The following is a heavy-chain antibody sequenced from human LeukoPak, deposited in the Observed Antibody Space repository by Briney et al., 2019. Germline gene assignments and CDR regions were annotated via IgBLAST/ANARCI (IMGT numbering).Heavy chain of an antibody. CDR2: IYYSGST. CDR1: GGSISSYY. Sequence: SETLSLTCTVSGGSISSYYWSWIRQPPGKGLEWIGYIYYSGSTNYNPSLKSRVTISVDTSKNQFSLKLSSVTAADTDVYYSAKSDSNFYDSSGYYSRPFDYWGQGTLVTVSS. J-gene: IGHJ4*02. D-gene: IGHD3-22*01. V-gene: IGHV4-59*08. CDR3: AKSDSNFYDSSGYYSRPFDY.